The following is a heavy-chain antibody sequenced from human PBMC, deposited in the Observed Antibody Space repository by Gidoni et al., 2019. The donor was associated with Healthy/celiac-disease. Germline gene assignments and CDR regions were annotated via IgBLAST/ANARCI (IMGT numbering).Heavy chain of an antibody. CDR3: ARAPIDSSSWYFPHYYGMDV. CDR2: ISAYNGNT. CDR1: GYTFTSYG. V-gene: IGHV1-18*01. J-gene: IGHJ6*02. Sequence: QVQLVQSGAEVKKPGASVKVSCKASGYTFTSYGFRWVRQAPGQGLEWMGWISAYNGNTNYAQKLQGRVTMTTDTSTSTAYMELRSLRSDDTAVYYCARAPIDSSSWYFPHYYGMDVWGQGTTVTVSS. D-gene: IGHD6-13*01.